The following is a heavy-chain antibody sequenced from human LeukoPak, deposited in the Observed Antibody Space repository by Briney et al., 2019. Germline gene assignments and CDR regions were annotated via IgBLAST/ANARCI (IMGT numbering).Heavy chain of an antibody. J-gene: IGHJ5*02. CDR1: GGSISSYY. CDR2: ICYSGST. CDR3: ARAVKYYYDSSGYPKWFDP. V-gene: IGHV4-59*01. Sequence: SETLSLTCTVAGGSISSYYWSWVRQPPGKGLEWIGYICYSGSTNYNPYLKSRVTISVDTSKNQLSLKLSSVTAADTAVYYCARAVKYYYDSSGYPKWFDPWGQGTLVTVSS. D-gene: IGHD3-22*01.